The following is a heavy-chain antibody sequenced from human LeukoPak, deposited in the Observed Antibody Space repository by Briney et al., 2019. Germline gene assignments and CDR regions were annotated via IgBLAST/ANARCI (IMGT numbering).Heavy chain of an antibody. Sequence: PGGSLRLSCAASGFTFSNYAMSWVRQAPGKGLEWVSGISGSGGTTYYADSVKGRFTISRDNSKDTLYLEMNSLRAEDTAVYYCANNDRGTLDYWGQGTLVTVSS. D-gene: IGHD1-1*01. CDR3: ANNDRGTLDY. CDR2: ISGSGGTT. CDR1: GFTFSNYA. V-gene: IGHV3-23*01. J-gene: IGHJ4*02.